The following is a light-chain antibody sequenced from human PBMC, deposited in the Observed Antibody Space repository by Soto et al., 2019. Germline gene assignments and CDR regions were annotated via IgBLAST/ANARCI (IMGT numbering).Light chain of an antibody. J-gene: IGLJ2*01. CDR3: NSYTSSTTVV. Sequence: QSALTQRASVSGSPGQSITISCTGTSSDVGGYNYVSWYQQHPGKAPKLMIYDVTNRPSGVSNRFSGSKSGNTASLTISGLQAEDEADYYCNSYTSSTTVVFGVGTKLTVL. CDR2: DVT. CDR1: SSDVGGYNY. V-gene: IGLV2-14*01.